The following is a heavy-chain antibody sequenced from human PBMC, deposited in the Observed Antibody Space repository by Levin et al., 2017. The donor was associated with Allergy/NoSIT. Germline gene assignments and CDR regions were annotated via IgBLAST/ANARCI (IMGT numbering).Heavy chain of an antibody. D-gene: IGHD3-16*02. CDR2: TERGGSET. CDR1: GFTFTTFW. CDR3: VREEGWGYHFGMDV. Sequence: GGSLRLSCAASGFTFTTFWMAWVRQAPGKGLEWVANTERGGSETHYVDSVKGRFTISRDNGKNSVYLQMNSLRVDDTAVYYCVREEGWGYHFGMDVWGQGTTVTVSS. J-gene: IGHJ6*02. V-gene: IGHV3-7*01.